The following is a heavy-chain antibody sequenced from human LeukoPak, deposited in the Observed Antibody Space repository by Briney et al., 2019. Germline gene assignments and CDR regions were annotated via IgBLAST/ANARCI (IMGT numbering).Heavy chain of an antibody. CDR2: ISSSSSYI. V-gene: IGHV3-21*01. J-gene: IGHJ4*02. D-gene: IGHD4-11*01. CDR3: ARDILQWQERGYFDY. CDR1: GFTFSSYS. Sequence: GGSLRLSCAASGFTFSSYSMNWVRQAPGKVLEWVSSISSSSSYIYYADSVKGRFTISRDNAKNSLYLQMNSLRAEDTAVYYCARDILQWQERGYFDYWGQGTLVTVSS.